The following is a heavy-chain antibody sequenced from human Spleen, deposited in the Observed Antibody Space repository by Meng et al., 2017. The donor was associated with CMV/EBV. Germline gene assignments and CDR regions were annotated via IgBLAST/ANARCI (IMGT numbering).Heavy chain of an antibody. J-gene: IGHJ4*02. CDR3: AREDDRSGYYFDY. Sequence: NSGTNFWSSIRQPPGERLAWICYLYYSGIYNTVRTYYHPSLESRVPMSVDTSKNQFSLRLRSVTAADTAVYYCAREDDRSGYYFDYWGQGTLVTVSS. CDR1: NSGTNF. D-gene: IGHD3-22*01. CDR2: LYYSGIYNTVRT. V-gene: IGHV4-30-4*01.